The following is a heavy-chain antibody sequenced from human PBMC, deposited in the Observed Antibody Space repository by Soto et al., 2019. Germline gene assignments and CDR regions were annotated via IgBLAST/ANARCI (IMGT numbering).Heavy chain of an antibody. D-gene: IGHD5-18*01. V-gene: IGHV3-48*01. Sequence: PGGSLRLSCAASGFTFSTYSMNWVRQAPGKGLEWVSYIGTSSSIIYYADSVKGRFTISRDNAKNSLYLQMTSLRAEDTAVYYCAKFEGTAMVTAYYYYGMDVWGQGTTVTVSS. CDR2: IGTSSSII. CDR1: GFTFSTYS. J-gene: IGHJ6*02. CDR3: AKFEGTAMVTAYYYYGMDV.